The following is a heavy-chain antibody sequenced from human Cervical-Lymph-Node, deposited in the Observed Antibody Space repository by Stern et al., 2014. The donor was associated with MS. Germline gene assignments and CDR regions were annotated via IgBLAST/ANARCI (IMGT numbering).Heavy chain of an antibody. V-gene: IGHV1-69*11. Sequence: VQLVESGPVVKRPGSSVRVSCEASGVNFSSRRISWVRQAPGHGLEWMGSIILLLSTTDYAQKFQGSLAITADESTGTAYMGLSGLRPEDTAIYYCATDGEQTLGLADDWGQGTLVTVAS. D-gene: IGHD3-16*01. CDR3: ATDGEQTLGLADD. CDR2: IILLLSTT. J-gene: IGHJ4*02. CDR1: GVNFSSRR.